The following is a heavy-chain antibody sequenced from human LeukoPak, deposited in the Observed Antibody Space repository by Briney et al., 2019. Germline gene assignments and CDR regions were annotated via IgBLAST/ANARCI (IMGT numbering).Heavy chain of an antibody. CDR2: IKEDGSEI. CDR3: ARDRGYSSFDY. J-gene: IGHJ4*02. D-gene: IGHD4-23*01. V-gene: IGHV3-7*01. CDR1: AFTFRSYW. Sequence: PGGSLRLSCEASAFTFRSYWMSWVRQAPGKGLEWVANIKEDGSEINYVDSVKGRFTISRDNAKNSLFLQINSLRVEDTAVYYCARDRGYSSFDYWGQGTLVTVSS.